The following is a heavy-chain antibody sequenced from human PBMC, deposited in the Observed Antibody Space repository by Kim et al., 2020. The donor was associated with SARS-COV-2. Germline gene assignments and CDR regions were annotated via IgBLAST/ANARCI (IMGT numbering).Heavy chain of an antibody. CDR3: GNGGVVGSRGALDI. CDR2: ISDTGGST. D-gene: IGHD3-3*01. CDR1: GFTFSNYG. V-gene: IGHV3-23*01. J-gene: IGHJ3*02. Sequence: GGSLRLSCVASGFTFSNYGMSWVRQAPGKGLEWVSGISDTGGSTIYADSVKGRFSISRDNPRNTLYLQMSSLRVDDTAVYYCGNGGVVGSRGALDIWGQG.